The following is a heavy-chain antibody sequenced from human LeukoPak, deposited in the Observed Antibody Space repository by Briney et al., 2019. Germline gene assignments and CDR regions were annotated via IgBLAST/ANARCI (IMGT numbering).Heavy chain of an antibody. D-gene: IGHD3-10*02. CDR2: IIPILGIA. J-gene: IGHJ3*02. CDR3: ASEQSMTVFTPQWRNAFDI. V-gene: IGHV1-69*04. CDR1: GYTFTGYY. Sequence: GASVKVCCKASGYTFTGYYMHWVRQAPGQGLEWMGRIIPILGIANYAQKFQGRVTITADKSTSTAYMELSSLRSEDTAVYYCASEQSMTVFTPQWRNAFDIWGQGTMVTVSS.